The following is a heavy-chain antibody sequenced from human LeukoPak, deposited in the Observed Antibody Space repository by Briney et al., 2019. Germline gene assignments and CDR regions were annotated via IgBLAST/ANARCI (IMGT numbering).Heavy chain of an antibody. CDR3: AKVPYDSSGFYFWDPFDY. CDR1: GFTFSNYW. Sequence: GGSLRLSCAASGFTFSNYWMHWVRQAPGKGLEWVSAISGSGGSTYYADSVKGRFTISRDNSKNTLYLQMNSLRAEDTAVYYCAKVPYDSSGFYFWDPFDYWGQGTLVTVSS. D-gene: IGHD3-22*01. V-gene: IGHV3-23*01. CDR2: ISGSGGST. J-gene: IGHJ4*02.